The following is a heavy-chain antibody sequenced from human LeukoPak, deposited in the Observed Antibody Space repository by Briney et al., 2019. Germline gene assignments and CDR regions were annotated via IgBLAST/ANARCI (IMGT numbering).Heavy chain of an antibody. D-gene: IGHD6-13*01. CDR2: INPSGGST. J-gene: IGHJ4*02. V-gene: IGHV1-46*01. Sequence: ASVKVSCKASGYTFTSYYMHWVRQAPGQGLEWMGIINPSGGSTSYAQKFQGRVTMTRDMSTSTVYMELSGLRSEDTAVYYCARVRSSWPYYFDYWGQGTLVTVSS. CDR1: GYTFTSYY. CDR3: ARVRSSWPYYFDY.